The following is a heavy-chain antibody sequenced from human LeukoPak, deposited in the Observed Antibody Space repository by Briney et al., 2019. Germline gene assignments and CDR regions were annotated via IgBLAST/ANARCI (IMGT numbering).Heavy chain of an antibody. CDR1: GGSISSYY. CDR3: ARDNKGPRRLDV. D-gene: IGHD1-14*01. Sequence: PSETLSLTCTVSGGSISSYYWTWIRQPPEKGLEWIGYIYYSGSTNYNPSLKSRVAISVDTSKNQFSLKLTSVTAADTAVYYCARDNKGPRRLDVWGKGTTVTISS. V-gene: IGHV4-59*01. J-gene: IGHJ6*04. CDR2: IYYSGST.